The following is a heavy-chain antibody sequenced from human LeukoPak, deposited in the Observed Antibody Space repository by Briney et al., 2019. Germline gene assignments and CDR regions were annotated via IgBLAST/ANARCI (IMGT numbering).Heavy chain of an antibody. CDR3: ARDLRSIAVAGTGPLDY. D-gene: IGHD6-19*01. J-gene: IGHJ4*02. CDR1: GGTFSSYA. CDR2: ITPTFRIA. V-gene: IGHV1-69*10. Sequence: GASVKVSCKASGGTFSSYAISWVRQAPGQGPEWMGGITPTFRIAHYAQKFQGRVTITRDTSASTAYMELSSLRSEDTAVYYCARDLRSIAVAGTGPLDYWGQGTLVTVSS.